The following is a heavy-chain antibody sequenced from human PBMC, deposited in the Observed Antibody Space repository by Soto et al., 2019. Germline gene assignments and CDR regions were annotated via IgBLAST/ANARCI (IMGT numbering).Heavy chain of an antibody. CDR1: GYTFTSYG. J-gene: IGHJ4*02. CDR3: ARRDGYNSRYYFDY. Sequence: ASVKVSCKASGYTFTSYGISWVRQAPGQGLEWMGWISAYNGNTNYAQKLQGRVTMTTDASTSTAYMELRSLRSDDTAVYYCARRDGYNSRYYFDYWGQGTLVTVSS. CDR2: ISAYNGNT. D-gene: IGHD5-12*01. V-gene: IGHV1-18*01.